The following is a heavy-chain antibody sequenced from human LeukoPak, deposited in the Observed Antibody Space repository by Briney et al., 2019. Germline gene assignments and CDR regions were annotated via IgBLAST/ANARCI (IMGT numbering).Heavy chain of an antibody. V-gene: IGHV7-4-1*02. Sequence: ASVKVSCKASGYTFTSYAMNWVRQAPGQGLEWMGWINTNTGNPTYAQGLSGRVVFSLDTSVSTAYLRISSLTADDTAGYYCARVYENLKGSGWYFDYWGQGNLVTVSS. D-gene: IGHD6-19*01. J-gene: IGHJ4*02. CDR1: GYTFTSYA. CDR2: INTNTGNP. CDR3: ARVYENLKGSGWYFDY.